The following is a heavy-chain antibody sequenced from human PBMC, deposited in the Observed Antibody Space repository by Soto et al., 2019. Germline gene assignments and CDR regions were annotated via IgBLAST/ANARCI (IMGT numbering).Heavy chain of an antibody. D-gene: IGHD6-19*01. CDR2: INPNSGGT. CDR1: GYTFTGYY. CDR3: GRAESSGWYSSDAFDI. V-gene: IGHV1-2*04. J-gene: IGHJ3*02. Sequence: ASVKVSCKASGYTFTGYYMHWVRQAPGQGLEWMGWINPNSGGTNYAQKFQGWVTMTRDTSISTAYMELSRLRSDDTAVYYCGRAESSGWYSSDAFDIWGQGTMXTVS.